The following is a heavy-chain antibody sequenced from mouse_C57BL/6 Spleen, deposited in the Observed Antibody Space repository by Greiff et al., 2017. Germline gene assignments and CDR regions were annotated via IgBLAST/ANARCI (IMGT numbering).Heavy chain of an antibody. Sequence: DVHLVESGGGLVKPGGSLKLSCAASGFTFSDYGMHWVRQAPEKGLEWVAYISSGSSTIYYADTVKGRFTISRDNAKNTLFLQMTSLRSEDTAMYYCARQGYYDYDGTPYFDYWGQGTTLTVSS. CDR2: ISSGSSTI. J-gene: IGHJ2*01. V-gene: IGHV5-17*01. CDR1: GFTFSDYG. CDR3: ARQGYYDYDGTPYFDY. D-gene: IGHD2-4*01.